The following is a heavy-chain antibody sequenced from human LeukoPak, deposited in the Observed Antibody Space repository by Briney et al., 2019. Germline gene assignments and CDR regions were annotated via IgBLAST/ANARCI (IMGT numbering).Heavy chain of an antibody. J-gene: IGHJ3*02. D-gene: IGHD3-10*01. CDR2: IIPIFGTA. V-gene: IGHV1-69*13. CDR1: GGTFSSYA. Sequence: SVKVSCKASGGTFSSYAINWVRQAPGQGLEWMGGIIPIFGTANYAQKFQGRVTITADESTSTAYMELSSLRSEDTAVYYCASREFNDAFDIWGQGTMVTVSS. CDR3: ASREFNDAFDI.